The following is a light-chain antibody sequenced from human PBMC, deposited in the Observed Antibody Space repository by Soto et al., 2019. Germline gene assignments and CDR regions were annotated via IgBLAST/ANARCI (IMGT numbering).Light chain of an antibody. Sequence: EIVLTQSPGTLSLSPGERATLSCRASQSVSSSYLAWYQQKPGQAPRLLVYGASSRATAIPDRFSGSGSAKDFTLNISSREPEDFAVYYCQQYGSSPGTFGQGTRLEIK. J-gene: IGKJ5*01. CDR2: GAS. CDR3: QQYGSSPGT. V-gene: IGKV3-20*01. CDR1: QSVSSSY.